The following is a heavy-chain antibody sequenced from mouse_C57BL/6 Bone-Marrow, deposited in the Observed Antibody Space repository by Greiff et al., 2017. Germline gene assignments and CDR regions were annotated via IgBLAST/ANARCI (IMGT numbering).Heavy chain of an antibody. CDR3: TRSSYLFYAMDY. J-gene: IGHJ4*01. Sequence: EVQLQESGTVLARPGASVKMSCKTSGYTFTSYWMHWVKQRPGQGLEWIGAIYPGNSDTSYNQKFKGKAKLTAVTSASTAYMALSSLTDEDSAVYYCTRSSYLFYAMDYWGQGTSVTVSS. V-gene: IGHV1-5*01. D-gene: IGHD2-12*01. CDR1: GYTFTSYW. CDR2: IYPGNSDT.